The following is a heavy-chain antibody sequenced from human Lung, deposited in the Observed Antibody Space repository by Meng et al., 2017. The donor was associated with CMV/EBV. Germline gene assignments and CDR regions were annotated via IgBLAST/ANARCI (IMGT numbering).Heavy chain of an antibody. Sequence: SETLSLXCTISGGSISSYYWSWIRQPPGKGLEWIGHIHYSGSPNYNPSLKSRVTVSAATSKNQFSLKLRSVTAADTAVYYCAIGGRDDASARYYLDAYDIWGQGTVVTVSS. J-gene: IGHJ3*02. V-gene: IGHV4-59*01. CDR2: IHYSGSP. CDR3: AIGGRDDASARYYLDAYDI. D-gene: IGHD1-26*01. CDR1: GGSISSYY.